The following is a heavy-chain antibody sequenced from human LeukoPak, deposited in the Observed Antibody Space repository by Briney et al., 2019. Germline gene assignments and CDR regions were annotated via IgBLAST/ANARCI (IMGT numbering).Heavy chain of an antibody. CDR3: ARKERHWYFDL. J-gene: IGHJ2*01. D-gene: IGHD1-1*01. CDR2: INHSGST. V-gene: IGHV4-34*01. CDR1: GGSFSGYY. Sequence: PSETLSLTCAVYGGSFSGYYWSWIRQPPGKGLEWIGEINHSGSTNYNPSLKSRVTISVDTSENQFSLKLSSVTAADTAVYYCARKERHWYFDLWGRGTLVTVSS.